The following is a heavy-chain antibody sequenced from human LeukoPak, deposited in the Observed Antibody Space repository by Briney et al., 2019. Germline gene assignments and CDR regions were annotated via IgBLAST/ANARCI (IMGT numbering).Heavy chain of an antibody. CDR2: IYYSGST. V-gene: IGHV4-61*08. J-gene: IGHJ4*02. D-gene: IGHD7-27*01. CDR3: ARTAPNWGFFDY. Sequence: SETLSLTCTVSGGSISSGGYYWSWIRQHPGKGLEWIGYIYYSGSTNYNPSLKSRVTISVDTSKNQFSLKLSSVTAADTALYYCARTAPNWGFFDYWGQGTLVTVSS. CDR1: GGSISSGGYY.